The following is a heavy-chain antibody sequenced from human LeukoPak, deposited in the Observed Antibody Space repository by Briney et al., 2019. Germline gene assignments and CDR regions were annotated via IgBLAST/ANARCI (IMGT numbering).Heavy chain of an antibody. CDR1: GYTFTSYD. CDR2: MNPNSGNT. CDR3: ARGRRWWELHEAFDI. V-gene: IGHV1-8*03. J-gene: IGHJ3*02. Sequence: ASVKVSCKASGYTFTSYDIYWVRQATGQGLEWMGWMNPNSGNTGYAQKFQGRVTITRNTSISTAYMELSSLRSEDTAVYYCARGRRWWELHEAFDIWGQGTMVTVSS. D-gene: IGHD1-26*01.